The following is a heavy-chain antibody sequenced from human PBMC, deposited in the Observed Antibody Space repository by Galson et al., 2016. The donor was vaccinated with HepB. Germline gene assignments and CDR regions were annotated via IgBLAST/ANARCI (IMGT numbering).Heavy chain of an antibody. CDR1: GFRFSAYW. J-gene: IGHJ4*02. D-gene: IGHD2-21*02. CDR3: ARVRWGYCGGDCSSPYFDY. CDR2: INEDGSRT. V-gene: IGHV3-7*03. Sequence: SLRLSCAASGFRFSAYWLAWVRQAPGKGLEYVANINEDGSRTHYLDSAKGRSTISRDNSKNTLYRQMNSLRDEDTAVYYCARVRWGYCGGDCSSPYFDYWGQGTLVTVPS.